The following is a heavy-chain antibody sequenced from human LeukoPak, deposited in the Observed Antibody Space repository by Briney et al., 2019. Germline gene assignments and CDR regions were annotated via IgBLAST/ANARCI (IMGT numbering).Heavy chain of an antibody. CDR3: VGRAYCSGGTCYGAFDI. Sequence: SGGSLRLSCAVSGFTVSNNFFTWVRQAPGQGLEWVSIIYNVGDTYYVDSVKGRFTISRDNSKNTLHLQMDSLRVEDTAVYYCVGRAYCSGGTCYGAFDIWGQGTRVTVSS. V-gene: IGHV3-53*01. J-gene: IGHJ3*02. CDR2: IYNVGDT. D-gene: IGHD2-15*01. CDR1: GFTVSNNF.